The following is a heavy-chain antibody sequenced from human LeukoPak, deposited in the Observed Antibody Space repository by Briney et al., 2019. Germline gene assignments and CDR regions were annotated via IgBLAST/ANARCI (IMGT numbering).Heavy chain of an antibody. V-gene: IGHV1-2*04. D-gene: IGHD2-15*01. CDR1: GYTFTGYY. J-gene: IGHJ4*02. CDR2: INPNSGGT. CDR3: ARDLGGYCSGGSCYEIDY. Sequence: GASVKVSCKASGYTFTGYYMHWVRQAPGQGLEWMGWINPNSGGTNYAQKFQGWVTMTRDTSISTAYMELSRLRSDDTAVYYCARDLGGYCSGGSCYEIDYWGQGTLVTVSS.